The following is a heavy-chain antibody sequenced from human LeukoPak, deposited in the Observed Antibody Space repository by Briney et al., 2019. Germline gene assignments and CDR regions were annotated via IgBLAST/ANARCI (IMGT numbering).Heavy chain of an antibody. J-gene: IGHJ4*02. D-gene: IGHD3-10*01. CDR1: GGSISSGSYY. V-gene: IGHV4-61*02. CDR2: IYTSGST. Sequence: SETLSLTCTVSGGSISSGSYYWSWIRQPAGKGLEWIGRIYTSGSTNYNPSVESRVTISVDTSKNQFSLRLSSVTAADTAVYYCAKSVGSFGELSAFDYWGRGTLVTVSS. CDR3: AKSVGSFGELSAFDY.